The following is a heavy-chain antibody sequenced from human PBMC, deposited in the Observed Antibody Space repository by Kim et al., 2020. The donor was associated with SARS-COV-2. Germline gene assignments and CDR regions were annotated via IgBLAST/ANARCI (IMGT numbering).Heavy chain of an antibody. CDR1: GFSFHNDW. CDR3: LNQRGLGGD. D-gene: IGHD3-16*01. V-gene: IGHV3-15*01. J-gene: IGHJ1*01. CDR2: IKWNADGGTA. Sequence: GGSLRLSCAASGFSFHNDWMSWVRQAPGKGLEWVGRIKWNADGGTADDAAPVGGSFSRSRDDSSQTLFLKMNSLKMAATSDYSCLNQRGLGGDWG.